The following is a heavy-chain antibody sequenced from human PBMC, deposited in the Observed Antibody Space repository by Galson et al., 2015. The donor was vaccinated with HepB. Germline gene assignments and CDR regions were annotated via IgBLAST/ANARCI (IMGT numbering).Heavy chain of an antibody. D-gene: IGHD2-2*01. CDR2: ISYDGSNK. Sequence: SLRLSCAASGFTFSSYGMHWVRQAPGKGLEWVAVISYDGSNKYYADSVKGRFTISRDNSKNTLYLQMNSLRAEDTAVYYCAKETRHCSSTSCLSYYYYYGMDVWGQGTTVTVSS. CDR1: GFTFSSYG. CDR3: AKETRHCSSTSCLSYYYYYGMDV. V-gene: IGHV3-30*18. J-gene: IGHJ6*02.